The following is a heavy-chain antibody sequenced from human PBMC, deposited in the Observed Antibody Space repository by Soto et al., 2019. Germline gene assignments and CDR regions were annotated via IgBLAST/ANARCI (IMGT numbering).Heavy chain of an antibody. J-gene: IGHJ4*02. Sequence: SVKVSCKASGGTFSSYAISWVRQAPGQGLEWMGGIIPIFGTANYAQKFQGRVTITADESTSTAYMELSSLRSEDTAVYYCARDFSGGNGIFDYWGQGTLVTVSS. V-gene: IGHV1-69*13. CDR3: ARDFSGGNGIFDY. CDR1: GGTFSSYA. D-gene: IGHD2-15*01. CDR2: IIPIFGTA.